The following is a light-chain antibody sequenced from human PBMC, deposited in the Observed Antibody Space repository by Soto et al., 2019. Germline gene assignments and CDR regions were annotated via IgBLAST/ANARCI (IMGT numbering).Light chain of an antibody. CDR3: QQYRTSPPT. J-gene: IGKJ3*01. CDR2: GAS. V-gene: IGKV3-20*01. Sequence: EIVLTQSPGTLSLSPGERATLSCRASQSVSRNSLAWYQQQPGQAPRLLIYGASSRATDIPDRFSGSGSGTDFTLIVSRLEPEDFAVYFCQQYRTSPPTFGPGTKVDIK. CDR1: QSVSRNS.